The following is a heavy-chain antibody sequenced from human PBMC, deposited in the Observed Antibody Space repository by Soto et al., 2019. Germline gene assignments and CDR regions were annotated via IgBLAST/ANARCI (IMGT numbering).Heavy chain of an antibody. Sequence: GGSLRLSCAASGFTFSDYYISWIRQAPGKGLEWVSYISSSGSTIYYADSVKGRFTISRDNAKNSLYLQMNSLRAEDTAVYYCARSPVYYYYYYMDVWGKGTTVTVSS. CDR1: GFTFSDYY. J-gene: IGHJ6*03. V-gene: IGHV3-11*01. CDR3: ARSPVYYYYYYMDV. CDR2: ISSSGSTI. D-gene: IGHD2-2*01.